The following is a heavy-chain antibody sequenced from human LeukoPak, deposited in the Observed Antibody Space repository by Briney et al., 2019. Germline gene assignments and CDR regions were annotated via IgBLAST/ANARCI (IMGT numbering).Heavy chain of an antibody. V-gene: IGHV3-33*01. CDR2: IWYDGSNK. Sequence: AGGSLRLSCAASGFTFSSYGMHWVRQAPGKGLEWVAVIWYDGSNKNYADSVKGRFTISRDNSKNTLYLQMNSLRAEDTAVYYCAREYGDYYYYGMDVWGQGTTVTVSS. D-gene: IGHD4-17*01. CDR3: AREYGDYYYYGMDV. CDR1: GFTFSSYG. J-gene: IGHJ6*02.